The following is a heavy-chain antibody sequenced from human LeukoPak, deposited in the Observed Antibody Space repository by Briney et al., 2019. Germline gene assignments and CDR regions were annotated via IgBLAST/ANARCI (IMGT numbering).Heavy chain of an antibody. CDR1: GYSIRSGYS. CDR2: ISHSGNT. V-gene: IGHV4-38-2*01. CDR3: ARSKISMLKVNWFDP. Sequence: PSETLSLTCSVSGYSIRSGYSWGWIRPPPGKGLEWIGSISHSGNTYYNPSLKSRVTISLDTSKNQFSLKLNSVTAADTAVYFCARSKISMLKVNWFDPWGQGTLVTVSS. J-gene: IGHJ5*02. D-gene: IGHD3-16*01.